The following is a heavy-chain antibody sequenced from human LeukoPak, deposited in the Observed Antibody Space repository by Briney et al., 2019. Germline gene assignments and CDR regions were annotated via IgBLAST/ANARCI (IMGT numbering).Heavy chain of an antibody. J-gene: IGHJ4*02. CDR1: GGSISSGSYY. V-gene: IGHV4-61*02. Sequence: PSETLSLTCTVSGGSISSGSYYWSWIRQPAGKGLEWIGRIYTSGSTNYNPSLKSRVTISVDTSKNQFSLKLSSVAAADTAVYYCASTSSSWYFDYWGQGTLVTVPS. CDR2: IYTSGST. D-gene: IGHD6-13*01. CDR3: ASTSSSWYFDY.